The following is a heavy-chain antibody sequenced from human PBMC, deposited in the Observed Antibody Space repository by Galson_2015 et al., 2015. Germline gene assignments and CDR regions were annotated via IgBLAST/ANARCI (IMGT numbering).Heavy chain of an antibody. CDR2: ISNGGSTI. Sequence: SLRLSCAASGFTFRDYSMNWVRQAPGKGLEWISYISNGGSTIYYADSVKGRFTISSDNAKNSLYLQMNSLRDEDTAVYYCARDGPGVLRFLDVWGKGTTVTVSS. CDR3: ARDGPGVLRFLDV. D-gene: IGHD3-3*01. CDR1: GFTFRDYS. V-gene: IGHV3-48*02. J-gene: IGHJ6*04.